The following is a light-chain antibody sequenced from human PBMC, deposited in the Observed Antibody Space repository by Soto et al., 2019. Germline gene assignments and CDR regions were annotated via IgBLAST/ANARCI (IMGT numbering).Light chain of an antibody. V-gene: IGLV1-44*01. CDR1: SSNIGSNT. CDR3: SSWDDNLDAEV. CDR2: TNN. J-gene: IGLJ1*01. Sequence: QSVLTQPPSASGTPGQRGTISCSGSSSNIGSNTVNWYQQLPGTAPRLRIYTNNQRPSGVPDRFSGSKSGTSASLAISGLQFEDEADYHCSSWDDNLDAEVFGAGTKLTVL.